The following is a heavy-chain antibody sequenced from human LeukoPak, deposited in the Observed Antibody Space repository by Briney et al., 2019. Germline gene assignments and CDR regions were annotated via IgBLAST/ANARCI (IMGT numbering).Heavy chain of an antibody. D-gene: IGHD4-17*01. J-gene: IGHJ4*02. Sequence: PSETLSLTCTVSGGSISSYYWSWIRQPPGKGLEWIGYIYYSGSTNYNPSLKSRVTISVDTSKNQFSLKLSSVTAADTAVYYCARTSYGDWVYWGQGTLVTVSS. CDR1: GGSISSYY. CDR3: ARTSYGDWVY. V-gene: IGHV4-59*01. CDR2: IYYSGST.